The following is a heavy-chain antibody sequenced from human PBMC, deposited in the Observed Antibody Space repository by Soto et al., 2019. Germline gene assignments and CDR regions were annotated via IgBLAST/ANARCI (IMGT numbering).Heavy chain of an antibody. J-gene: IGHJ4*02. CDR1: GYTFTSYA. V-gene: IGHV7-4-1*01. Sequence: RASVKVSCKASGYTFTSYAMNWVRQAPGQGLEWMGWINTNTGNPTYAQGFTGRFVLSLDTSVSTAYLQICSLKAEDTAVYYCARTTYYDFWSGYYFDYWRQGTLVTVSS. CDR3: ARTTYYDFWSGYYFDY. CDR2: INTNTGNP. D-gene: IGHD3-3*01.